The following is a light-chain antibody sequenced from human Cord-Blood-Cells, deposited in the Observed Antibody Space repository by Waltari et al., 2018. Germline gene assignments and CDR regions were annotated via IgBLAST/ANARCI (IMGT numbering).Light chain of an antibody. CDR3: SSYTSSSTS. V-gene: IGLV2-14*01. CDR2: DVS. CDR1: SSDVGGYNY. Sequence: QSALTQPASVSGSPGQSITISCTGTSSDVGGYNYVSCYQQHPGKAPKLMIYDVSKRPSGVSNRFSGSKSGNTASLTISGLQAEDEADYYCSSYTSSSTSFGGGTKLTVL. J-gene: IGLJ2*01.